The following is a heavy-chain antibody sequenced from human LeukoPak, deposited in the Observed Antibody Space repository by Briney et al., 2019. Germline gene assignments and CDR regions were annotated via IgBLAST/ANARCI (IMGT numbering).Heavy chain of an antibody. D-gene: IGHD3-10*01. V-gene: IGHV3-20*04. J-gene: IGHJ4*02. CDR3: ARGARGVSGYYFDF. Sequence: GGSLRLSRAASGFTFDDYGMSWVRQAPGKGLEWVAGINWNGGSTGYADSVKGRFTISRDNAKNSLYLQMNSLRAEDTALYYCARGARGVSGYYFDFWGQGTLVTVSS. CDR2: INWNGGST. CDR1: GFTFDDYG.